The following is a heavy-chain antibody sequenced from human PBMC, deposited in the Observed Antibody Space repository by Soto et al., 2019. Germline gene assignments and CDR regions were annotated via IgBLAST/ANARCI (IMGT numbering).Heavy chain of an antibody. D-gene: IGHD3-10*01. CDR3: ANTRPAMVRGVIIPRPFDY. V-gene: IGHV3-23*01. CDR1: GFTFSSYA. Sequence: GGSLRLSCAASGFTFSSYAMSWVRQAPGKGLEWVSAISGRGGSTYYADSVKGRFTIARDNSKNTLNLQMNSVRAEDTAVNYCANTRPAMVRGVIIPRPFDYWGQGTLVTVSS. J-gene: IGHJ4*02. CDR2: ISGRGGST.